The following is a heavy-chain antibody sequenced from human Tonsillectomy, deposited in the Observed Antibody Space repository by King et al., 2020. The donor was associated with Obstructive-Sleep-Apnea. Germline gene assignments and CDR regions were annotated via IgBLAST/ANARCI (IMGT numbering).Heavy chain of an antibody. CDR2: ISSSSSTI. Sequence: VQLVESGGGLVQPGGSLRLSCAASGFTFSSYSMNWVRQAPGKGLEWVSYISSSSSTIYYADSVKGRFTISRDNAKNSLYLQMNSLRAEDTAVYYCARDPFYGDYDYYYYGMDVRGQGTTVTVSS. CDR1: GFTFSSYS. CDR3: ARDPFYGDYDYYYYGMDV. D-gene: IGHD4-17*01. J-gene: IGHJ6*02. V-gene: IGHV3-48*04.